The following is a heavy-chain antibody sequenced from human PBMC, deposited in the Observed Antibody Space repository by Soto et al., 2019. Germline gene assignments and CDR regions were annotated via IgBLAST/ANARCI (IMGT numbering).Heavy chain of an antibody. J-gene: IGHJ6*02. Sequence: GGSLRLSCAASGFTFSSYAMSWVRQAPGKGLEWVSAIGGSDNRTYYADSVKGRFTISRDNSKDTLYLQMNSLRAEDTAVYYCARDTVTSPYYYGMDVWDQGTTVTVSS. D-gene: IGHD4-17*01. CDR3: ARDTVTSPYYYGMDV. CDR1: GFTFSSYA. CDR2: IGGSDNRT. V-gene: IGHV3-23*01.